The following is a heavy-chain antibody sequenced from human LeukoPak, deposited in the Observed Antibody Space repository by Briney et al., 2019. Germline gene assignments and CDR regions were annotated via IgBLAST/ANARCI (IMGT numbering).Heavy chain of an antibody. J-gene: IGHJ5*02. Sequence: ASVKVSCKASGYTFTGYYMYWARQAPGQGLEWMGWINPNRGGTNYAQKFQGRVTMTRATSNSTAYMELSRLSSDDPPVYYCPSCAHLCGYSYGSRWFHPWRQGPLVPVP. CDR1: GYTFTGYY. D-gene: IGHD5-18*01. V-gene: IGHV1-2*02. CDR2: INPNRGGT. CDR3: PSCAHLCGYSYGSRWFHP.